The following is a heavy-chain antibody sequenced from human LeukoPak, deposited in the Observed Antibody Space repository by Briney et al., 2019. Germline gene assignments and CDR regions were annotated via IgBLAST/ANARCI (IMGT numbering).Heavy chain of an antibody. CDR1: GFTFSSYG. D-gene: IGHD2-15*01. J-gene: IGHJ4*02. V-gene: IGHV3-30*03. CDR2: ISYDGNYK. Sequence: GGSLRLSCAASGFTFSSYGLHWVRQAPGKGLEWVTSISYDGNYKYYADSVKGRFTISRDFSKNTLYLQMNSLRAEDTAVYYCAGEYCSGGSCYSSGGPGFDYWGQGTLVTVSS. CDR3: AGEYCSGGSCYSSGGPGFDY.